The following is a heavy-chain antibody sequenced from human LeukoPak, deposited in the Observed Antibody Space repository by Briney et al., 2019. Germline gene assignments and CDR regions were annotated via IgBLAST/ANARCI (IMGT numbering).Heavy chain of an antibody. J-gene: IGHJ4*02. CDR3: ARGDYSGSGTLDY. CDR2: IYYSGST. D-gene: IGHD3-10*01. CDR1: GGSISSSSYY. Sequence: SETLSLTCTVSGGSISSSSYYWGWIRQPPGRGLEWIESIYYSGSTHYAPSLKSRATISVDTSKNQFSLKVTSVTAADTAVYYCARGDYSGSGTLDYWGQGTLVTVSS. V-gene: IGHV4-39*07.